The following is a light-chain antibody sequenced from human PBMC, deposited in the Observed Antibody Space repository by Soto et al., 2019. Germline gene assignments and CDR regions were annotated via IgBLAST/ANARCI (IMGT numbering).Light chain of an antibody. CDR3: QQYKDWPPLT. Sequence: EIVMTQSPVTLSVSPGERVTLSCRASQNVNINLAWYQQRPGHAPRVLIYGASNRASGIPDRFSGSGSGTDFTLTISSLEPDDFALYYCQQYKDWPPLTFGGGTRVEIK. CDR2: GAS. J-gene: IGKJ4*01. CDR1: QNVNIN. V-gene: IGKV3D-15*01.